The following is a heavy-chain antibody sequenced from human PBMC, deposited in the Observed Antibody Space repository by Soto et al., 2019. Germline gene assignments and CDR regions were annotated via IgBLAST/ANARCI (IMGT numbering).Heavy chain of an antibody. V-gene: IGHV1-69*13. CDR2: IIPIFGTA. D-gene: IGHD1-26*01. J-gene: IGHJ4*02. Sequence: ASVKVSCKASGGTFSSYAISWVRQAPGQGLEWMGGIIPIFGTANYAQKFQGRVTITADESTSTAYMELSSLRSEDTAVYYCARSARVGATFDYWGQGTLVTVSS. CDR1: GGTFSSYA. CDR3: ARSARVGATFDY.